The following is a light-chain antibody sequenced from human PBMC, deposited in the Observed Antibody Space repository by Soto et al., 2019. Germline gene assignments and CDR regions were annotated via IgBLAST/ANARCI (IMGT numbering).Light chain of an antibody. CDR2: GNS. CDR1: SSNIGAGYD. V-gene: IGLV1-40*01. J-gene: IGLJ3*02. CDR3: QSYDSSLSGWV. Sequence: VLTQPPSVSGAPGQRVTISCTGSSSNIGAGYDVHWYQQLPGTAPKLLIYGNSNRPSGVPDRFSVSKSGTSASLAITGLQAEDEADNYCQSYDSSLSGWVFGGGTKLTVL.